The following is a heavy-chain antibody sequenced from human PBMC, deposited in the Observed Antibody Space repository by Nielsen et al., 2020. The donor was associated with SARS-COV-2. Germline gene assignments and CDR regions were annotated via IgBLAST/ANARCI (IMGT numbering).Heavy chain of an antibody. V-gene: IGHV3-21*01. Sequence: GGSLRLSCAASGFTFSSYSMNWVRQAPGKGLEWVSSISSSSSYIYYADSVKGRFTISGDNAKNSLYLQMNSLRAEDTAVYYCAIIWSGYTDAFDIWGQGTMVTVSS. CDR2: ISSSSSYI. CDR3: AIIWSGYTDAFDI. CDR1: GFTFSSYS. D-gene: IGHD3-3*01. J-gene: IGHJ3*02.